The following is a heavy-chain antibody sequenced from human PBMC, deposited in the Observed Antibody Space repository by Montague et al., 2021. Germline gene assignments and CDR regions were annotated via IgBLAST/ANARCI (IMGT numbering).Heavy chain of an antibody. CDR1: GASISDYY. D-gene: IGHD1-14*01. CDR2: IYYSSRT. CDR3: AVTNPYYYYGMDV. J-gene: IGHJ6*02. Sequence: SETLSLTCSVSGASISDYYWSWIRQPPGKGLEWIGYIYYSSRTNYNPSLTSRVTISVDTSKNQFSLKLSSVTAADTAFYYCAVTNPYYYYGMDVWGQGTTVTVSS. V-gene: IGHV4-59*01.